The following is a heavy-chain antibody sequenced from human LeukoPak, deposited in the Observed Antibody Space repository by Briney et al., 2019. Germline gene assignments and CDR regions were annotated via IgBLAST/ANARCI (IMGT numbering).Heavy chain of an antibody. J-gene: IGHJ4*02. D-gene: IGHD6-19*01. CDR2: IYYSGST. V-gene: IGHV4-39*01. Sequence: PSETLSLTCTVSGGSISTTTYYWGWIRQPPGKGLEWIGSIYYSGSTYYNPSLKSRVTISIDTSKNQFSLKLSSVTAADTAVYYCATSTSGWYSDYWGQGALVTVSS. CDR1: GGSISTTTYY. CDR3: ATSTSGWYSDY.